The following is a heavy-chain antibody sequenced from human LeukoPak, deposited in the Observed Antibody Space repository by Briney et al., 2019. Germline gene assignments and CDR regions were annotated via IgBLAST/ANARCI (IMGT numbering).Heavy chain of an antibody. CDR1: GGSISSGGYY. Sequence: SETLSLTCTVSGGSISSGGYYWSWIRQHPGKGLEWIGYIYYSGSTYYNPSLKSRVTISVDTSKNQFSLKLSSVTAADTAVYYCARSRSGNFDYWGQGTLVTVSS. J-gene: IGHJ4*02. CDR2: IYYSGST. CDR3: ARSRSGNFDY. D-gene: IGHD6-13*01. V-gene: IGHV4-31*03.